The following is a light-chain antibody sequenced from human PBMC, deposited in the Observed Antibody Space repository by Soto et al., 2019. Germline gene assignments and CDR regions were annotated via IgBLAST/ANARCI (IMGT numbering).Light chain of an antibody. CDR1: QSISSNY. Sequence: EIVLTQSPGTLSLSPGERATLSCRASQSISSNYLAWYQHKPGQAPRLLIYDASSKATGTPDRFSGSGSGTDFTLTISRLEPDDFATYYCQHYNSYSEAFGQGTKVELK. CDR2: DAS. J-gene: IGKJ1*01. CDR3: QHYNSYSEA. V-gene: IGKV3-20*01.